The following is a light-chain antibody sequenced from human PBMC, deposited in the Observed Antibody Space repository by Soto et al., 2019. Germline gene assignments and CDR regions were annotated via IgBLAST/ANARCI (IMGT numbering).Light chain of an antibody. CDR2: RAS. J-gene: IGKJ2*01. CDR3: HQYNNWPYT. V-gene: IGKV3-15*01. CDR1: QHVSSN. Sequence: EIVMTQSPATLSVSPGGSATLSCRASQHVSSNFAWYRQKPGQAPTLLIYRASTRATGIPARFSASGSGTEFTLTISSLQSEDFAVYYCHQYNNWPYTFGQGTKLEIK.